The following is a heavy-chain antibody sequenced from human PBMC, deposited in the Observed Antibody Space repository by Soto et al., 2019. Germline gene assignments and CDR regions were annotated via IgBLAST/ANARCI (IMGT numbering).Heavy chain of an antibody. CDR2: INAGNGDT. J-gene: IGHJ6*02. Sequence: GASVKVSCKASGYSFTSYGGHWVRQAPGQRLEWMGRINAGNGDTDHPQKFKGRVTITRDTSANTAYMELSRLRSEDTAVYYCARDRYNWNYEGYYYCMDVWGQWTTVTVSS. CDR1: GYSFTSYG. D-gene: IGHD1-7*01. CDR3: ARDRYNWNYEGYYYCMDV. V-gene: IGHV1-3*01.